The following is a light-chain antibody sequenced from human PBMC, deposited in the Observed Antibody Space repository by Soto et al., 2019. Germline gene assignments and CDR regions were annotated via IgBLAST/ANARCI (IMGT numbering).Light chain of an antibody. V-gene: IGLV2-8*01. J-gene: IGLJ3*02. CDR3: SSYAASNNRHIV. CDR2: EVT. Sequence: QSALTQPPSASGSPGQSITISCTGTSSDVGGYNYVSWYQQYPGKAPKLMIYEVTKRPSGVPDRFSGSKSGNTASLTVSGLQPEDEADYYCSSYAASNNRHIVFCGGTKVTVL. CDR1: SSDVGGYNY.